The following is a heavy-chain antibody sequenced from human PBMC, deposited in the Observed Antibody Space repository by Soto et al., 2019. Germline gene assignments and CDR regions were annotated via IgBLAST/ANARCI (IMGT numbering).Heavy chain of an antibody. V-gene: IGHV1-18*01. CDR3: EREGPPSLN. CDR1: GGTFSSYA. J-gene: IGHJ4*02. CDR2: IIGYNFNT. Sequence: GASVKVSCKASGGTFSSYAISLVRQAPVQVLELIVWIIGYNFNTNYSQKLQGRFTITTYTSTSTSYMELRSLRSDDTAVYYFEREGPPSLNWGQGTLVTVSS. D-gene: IGHD2-2*01.